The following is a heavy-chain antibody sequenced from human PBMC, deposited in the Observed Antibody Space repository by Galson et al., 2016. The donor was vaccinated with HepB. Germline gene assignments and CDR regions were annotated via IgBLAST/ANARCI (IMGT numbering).Heavy chain of an antibody. CDR2: IYYSGNT. D-gene: IGHD5-18*01. V-gene: IGHV4-39*01. Sequence: SETLSLTCTVSGGSIISNNSYWGWIRQSPGKGLEWIGSIYYSGNTYYNPSLKSRVTISVDTSKNQFSLKMSSVTAADTAVYYCARRFRYTYGPPYGMDVWGQGTTVTVSS. J-gene: IGHJ6*02. CDR1: GGSIISNNSY. CDR3: ARRFRYTYGPPYGMDV.